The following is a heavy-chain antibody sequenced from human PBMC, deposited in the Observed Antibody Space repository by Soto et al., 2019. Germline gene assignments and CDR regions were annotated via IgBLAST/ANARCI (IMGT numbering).Heavy chain of an antibody. CDR1: GFTFNNYV. Sequence: GGSLRLSCAASGFTFNNYVMSWVRQAPGKGLEWVSTISGIGGSTYYADSVKGRFTISRDNSKNTLYLQMNSLRAEDTALYYCAKNTKTSVVTRDEFAYWGQGTLVIGSS. D-gene: IGHD7-27*01. V-gene: IGHV3-23*01. CDR2: ISGIGGST. CDR3: AKNTKTSVVTRDEFAY. J-gene: IGHJ4*02.